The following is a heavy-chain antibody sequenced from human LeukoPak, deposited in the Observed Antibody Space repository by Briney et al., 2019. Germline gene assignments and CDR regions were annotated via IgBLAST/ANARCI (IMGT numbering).Heavy chain of an antibody. J-gene: IGHJ4*02. Sequence: GGSLRLSCAASGFTFSSYHMNWVRQAPGKGLEWVSYISSSSSTIYYADSVEGRFTISRDNAKNSLYLQMNSLRDEDTALYYCTRYFDSWGQGTLVTVSS. V-gene: IGHV3-48*02. CDR2: ISSSSSTI. CDR1: GFTFSSYH. CDR3: TRYFDS.